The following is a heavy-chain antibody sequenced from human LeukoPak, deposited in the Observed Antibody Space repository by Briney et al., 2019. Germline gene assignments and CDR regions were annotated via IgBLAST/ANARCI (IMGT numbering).Heavy chain of an antibody. CDR2: IKEDGGEK. CDR1: GFTFSRYW. D-gene: IGHD3-3*01. V-gene: IGHV3-7*01. Sequence: GGSLRLSCAASGFTFSRYWMTWVRQAPGKGLEWVANIKEDGGEKYYLDSVKGRFTISRDNAKNLLYLQMNSLRAEDTAVYYCARDNRGLRSWGQGTLVTVSS. J-gene: IGHJ5*02. CDR3: ARDNRGLRS.